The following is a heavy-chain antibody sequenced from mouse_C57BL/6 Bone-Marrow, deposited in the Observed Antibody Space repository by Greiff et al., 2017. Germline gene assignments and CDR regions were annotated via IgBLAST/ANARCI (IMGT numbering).Heavy chain of an antibody. V-gene: IGHV1-81*01. CDR3: ARPYDGSSWFDY. CDR2: IYPKSGNT. J-gene: IGHJ2*01. D-gene: IGHD1-1*01. CDR1: GYTFTSYG. Sequence: VMLVESGAELARPGASVKLSCKASGYTFTSYGISWVKQRTGQGLEWIGEIYPKSGNTYYNEKFKGKATLTADKSSSTAYMALRSLTSEDSAVYFCARPYDGSSWFDYWGQGTTLTVSS.